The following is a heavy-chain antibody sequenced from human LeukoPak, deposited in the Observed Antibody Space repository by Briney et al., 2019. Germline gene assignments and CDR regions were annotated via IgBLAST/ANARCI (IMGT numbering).Heavy chain of an antibody. CDR3: ARDGTVVVAATHNWFDP. D-gene: IGHD2-15*01. CDR2: INHSGST. CDR1: GGSFSGYY. Sequence: PSETLSLTCAVYGGSFSGYYWSWIRQPPGKGLEWIGGINHSGSTNYNPSLKSRVTISVDTSKNQFSLKLSSVTAADTAVYYCARDGTVVVAATHNWFDPWGQGTLVTVSS. J-gene: IGHJ5*02. V-gene: IGHV4-34*01.